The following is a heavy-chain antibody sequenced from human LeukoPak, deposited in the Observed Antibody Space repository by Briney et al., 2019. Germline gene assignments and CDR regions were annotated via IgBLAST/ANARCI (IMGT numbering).Heavy chain of an antibody. CDR3: ARGVYIAAAQYGY. D-gene: IGHD6-13*01. J-gene: IGHJ4*02. V-gene: IGHV4-4*07. Sequence: SETLSLTCTVSGGSISSYFWSWIRQPAAKGLEWIGRIDTSGSTNYNPSLKSRVTMSVDTSKNQFSLKLSSVTAADTAVYYCARGVYIAAAQYGYWGQGTLVTVSS. CDR1: GGSISSYF. CDR2: IDTSGST.